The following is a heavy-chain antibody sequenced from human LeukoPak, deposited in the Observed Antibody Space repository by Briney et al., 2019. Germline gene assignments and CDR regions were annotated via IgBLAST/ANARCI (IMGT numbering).Heavy chain of an antibody. CDR1: GGSISSGDYY. Sequence: PSETLSLTCTVSGGSISSGDYYWSWIRQPPGKGLEWIGYIYYSGSTYYNPSLKSRVTISVDTSKNQFSLKLSSVTAADRAVYYCAGWANYFGMGVWGQGTTVTVSS. V-gene: IGHV4-30-4*02. D-gene: IGHD5-24*01. J-gene: IGHJ6*02. CDR3: AGWANYFGMGV. CDR2: IYYSGST.